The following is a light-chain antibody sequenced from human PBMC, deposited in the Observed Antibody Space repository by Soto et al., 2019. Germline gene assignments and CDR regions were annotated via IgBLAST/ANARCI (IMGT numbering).Light chain of an antibody. V-gene: IGKV1-39*01. CDR2: TAS. J-gene: IGKJ2*01. Sequence: DIQMTQPPSSLSASVGDRVTITCRASQSISSYLNWYQQKPGKAPKLLIHTASSLQSGVPSRFRGTESGTDFTLAISGPQPEDFATYYGQHSYSSLYSFGQGTKLEIK. CDR3: QHSYSSLYS. CDR1: QSISSY.